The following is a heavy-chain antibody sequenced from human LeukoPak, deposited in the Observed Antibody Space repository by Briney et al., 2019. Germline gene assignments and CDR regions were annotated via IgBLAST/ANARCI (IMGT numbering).Heavy chain of an antibody. CDR2: ISPYNGNT. Sequence: GASAKVSCKASGYTFSSYGISWVRQAPGQGLEWMGWISPYNGNTNSAPKLQGRITMTTDTSTSTAYMELRSLRSDDTAVYYCARDERDSCGGDCYYFDYWGQGTLVTVSS. J-gene: IGHJ4*02. CDR1: GYTFSSYG. CDR3: ARDERDSCGGDCYYFDY. V-gene: IGHV1-18*01. D-gene: IGHD2-21*02.